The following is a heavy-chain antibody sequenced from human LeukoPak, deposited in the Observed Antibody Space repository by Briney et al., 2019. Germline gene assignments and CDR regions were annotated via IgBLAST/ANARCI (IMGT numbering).Heavy chain of an antibody. J-gene: IGHJ1*01. CDR3: ARGASCSSTSCYKYENAEYFQH. Sequence: PSQTLSLTCTVSGGSISSGSYYWSWIRQPAGKGLEWIGRIYTSGSTNYNPSLKSRVTISVDTSKNQFSLKLSSVTAADTAVYYCARGASCSSTSCYKYENAEYFQHWGQGTLVTVSS. CDR1: GGSISSGSYY. CDR2: IYTSGST. V-gene: IGHV4-61*02. D-gene: IGHD2-2*02.